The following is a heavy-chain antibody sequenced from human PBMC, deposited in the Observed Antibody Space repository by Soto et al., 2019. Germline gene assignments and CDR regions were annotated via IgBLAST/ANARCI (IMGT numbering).Heavy chain of an antibody. D-gene: IGHD6-6*01. Sequence: GGSLRLSCAAPGFTFSSYAMSWVRQAPGKGLEWVSAISGSGGSTYYADSVKGRFTISRDNSKNTLYLQMNSLRAEDTAVYYYAKDRGSSGPWYFDYWGQGTLVTVSS. CDR3: AKDRGSSGPWYFDY. CDR2: ISGSGGST. V-gene: IGHV3-23*01. J-gene: IGHJ4*02. CDR1: GFTFSSYA.